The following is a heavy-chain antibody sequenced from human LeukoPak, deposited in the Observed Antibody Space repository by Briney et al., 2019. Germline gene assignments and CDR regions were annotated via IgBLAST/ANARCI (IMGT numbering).Heavy chain of an antibody. J-gene: IGHJ3*02. D-gene: IGHD2-15*01. Sequence: KPSETLSLTCAVYGGSISGYYWSWIRQPPGKGLEWIGEINHSGSTKYNPSLKSRVTISVDTSKIQFSLKLSSVTAADTAVYYCARGISDCSGGSCYSPYAFDIWGQGTMVTVSS. CDR2: INHSGST. CDR3: ARGISDCSGGSCYSPYAFDI. CDR1: GGSISGYY. V-gene: IGHV4-34*01.